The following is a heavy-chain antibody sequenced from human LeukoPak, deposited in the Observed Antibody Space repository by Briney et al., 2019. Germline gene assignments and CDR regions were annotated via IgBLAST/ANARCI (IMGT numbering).Heavy chain of an antibody. D-gene: IGHD4-23*01. CDR1: GGSISSSSYY. CDR3: ARDKEDGGNHFDY. CDR2: IYYSGST. J-gene: IGHJ4*02. V-gene: IGHV4-39*02. Sequence: SETLSLTCTVSGGSISSSSYYWGWIRQPPGKGLEWIGSIYYSGSTYYNPSLKSRVTISVDTSKSQFSLKLSSVTAADTAVYYCARDKEDGGNHFDYWGQGTLVTVSS.